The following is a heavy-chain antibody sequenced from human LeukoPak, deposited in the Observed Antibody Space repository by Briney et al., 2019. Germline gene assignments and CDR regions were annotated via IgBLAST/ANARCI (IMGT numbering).Heavy chain of an antibody. J-gene: IGHJ6*03. V-gene: IGHV3-30*02. CDR2: IRYDGSNK. CDR1: GFTFSSYG. CDR3: AKEGRSSSWRYYYYYYYMDV. D-gene: IGHD6-13*01. Sequence: GGSLRLSCAASGFTFSSYGMHWVRQAPGKGLEWVAFIRYDGSNKYYADSVKGRFTISRDNSKNTLYLQMNSLRAEDTAVYYCAKEGRSSSWRYYYYYYYMDVWGKGTTVTVSS.